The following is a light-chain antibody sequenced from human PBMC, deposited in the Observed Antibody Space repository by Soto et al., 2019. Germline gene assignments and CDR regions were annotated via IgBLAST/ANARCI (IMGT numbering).Light chain of an antibody. CDR3: SSYSSSRTFYV. CDR1: SSDVGGYDY. CDR2: EVS. Sequence: QSVLTQPASVSGSPGQSITISCTGTSSDVGGYDYVSWYQQYPGKAPKLIIYEVSNRPSGVSNRFSGSKSGDTASLTISGLRAEDEADYYCSSYSSSRTFYVFGGGTKVTVL. V-gene: IGLV2-14*01. J-gene: IGLJ1*01.